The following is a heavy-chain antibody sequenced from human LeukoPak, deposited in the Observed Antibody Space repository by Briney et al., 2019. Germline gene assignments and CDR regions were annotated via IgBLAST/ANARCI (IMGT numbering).Heavy chain of an antibody. J-gene: IGHJ4*02. Sequence: SVKLSCKASGGTFSSYAISWVRQAPGQGLEWMGRIIPILGIANYAKKFQGRVTITADKSARTASLELSSLRSEDTGVYYCASAITRGGYYDSSGYMVLWGQGTLVTVSS. CDR2: IIPILGIA. CDR3: ASAITRGGYYDSSGYMVL. D-gene: IGHD3-22*01. V-gene: IGHV1-69*04. CDR1: GGTFSSYA.